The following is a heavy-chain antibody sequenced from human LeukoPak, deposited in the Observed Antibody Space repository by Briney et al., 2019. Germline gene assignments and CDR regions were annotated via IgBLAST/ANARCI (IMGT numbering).Heavy chain of an antibody. CDR3: AKHVKMFRGPMIMRHFDY. CDR2: ISFDGSEK. CDR1: GFTFTTYG. Sequence: GRSLRLSCAVSGFTFTTYGMHWVRQTPGKGLEWVSLISFDGSEKYYADSVKGRFTISRDNSKNTLYLQMNSVRVEDTAVYFCAKHVKMFRGPMIMRHFDYWGQGALVTVSS. V-gene: IGHV3-30*18. D-gene: IGHD3-10*01. J-gene: IGHJ4*02.